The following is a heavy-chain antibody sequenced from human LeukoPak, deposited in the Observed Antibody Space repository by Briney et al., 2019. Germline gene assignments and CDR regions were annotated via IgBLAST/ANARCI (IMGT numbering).Heavy chain of an antibody. Sequence: SSETLSLTCTVSGSSISAYYWTWIRRPAGRGLEWIGRIYTGDNTDYNPSLKSRVIMSVGTSKNQFSLKLTSVTAADTAIYYCARDFDRAGGDYFDYWGQGALVTVSS. J-gene: IGHJ4*02. CDR1: GSSISAYY. CDR3: ARDFDRAGGDYFDY. D-gene: IGHD3-16*01. CDR2: IYTGDNT. V-gene: IGHV4-4*07.